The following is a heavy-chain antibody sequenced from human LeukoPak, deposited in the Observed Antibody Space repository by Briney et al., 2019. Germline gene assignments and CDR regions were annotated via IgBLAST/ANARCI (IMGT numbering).Heavy chain of an antibody. CDR2: IKGDGSDK. CDR1: GFSFSNSW. D-gene: IGHD3-16*01. J-gene: IGHJ2*01. Sequence: GGSLRLSCAASGFSFSNSWMDWVRQAPGKGLEWVANIKGDGSDKDYVDSVKGRFTISRDNAKNLLYLQMNSLRAEDTAVYYCARVGGGGSGWYFDLWGRGTLVTVSS. V-gene: IGHV3-7*01. CDR3: ARVGGGGSGWYFDL.